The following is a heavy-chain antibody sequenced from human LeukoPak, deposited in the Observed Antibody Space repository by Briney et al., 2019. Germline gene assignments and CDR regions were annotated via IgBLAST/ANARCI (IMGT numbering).Heavy chain of an antibody. J-gene: IGHJ4*02. CDR1: GGSFSGYY. CDR2: INHSGST. D-gene: IGHD3-10*01. V-gene: IGHV4-34*01. CDR3: ASLTIIYY. Sequence: PSETQSLTCAVYGGSFSGYYWGWIRQPPGKGLERIGEINHSGSTNYNPSLKSRVTISVDTSKNQFSLKLSSVTAADTAVYYCASLTIIYYWGQGTLVTVSS.